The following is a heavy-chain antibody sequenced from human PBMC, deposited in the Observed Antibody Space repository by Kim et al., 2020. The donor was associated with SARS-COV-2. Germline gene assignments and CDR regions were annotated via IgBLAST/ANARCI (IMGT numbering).Heavy chain of an antibody. D-gene: IGHD1-20*01. CDR2: ISYDGDNI. CDR3: VRGLTGATLDP. J-gene: IGHJ5*02. Sequence: GGSLRLSCVASGFTFSDHAMHWVRQAPGKGLEWVSLISYDGDNIYYADSVKGRFVISRDNSKNTLHLQMNSLRNDDSATYYCVRGLTGATLDPWGQGALVTVPS. CDR1: GFTFSDHA. V-gene: IGHV3-30*09.